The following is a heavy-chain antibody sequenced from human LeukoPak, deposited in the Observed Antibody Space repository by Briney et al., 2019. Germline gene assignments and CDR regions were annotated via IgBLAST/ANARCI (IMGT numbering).Heavy chain of an antibody. CDR3: ARDKDVGPTILVY. J-gene: IGHJ4*02. CDR1: GFTFSDYY. CDR2: ISNSGITI. D-gene: IGHD1-26*01. Sequence: GGSLRLSCAASGFTFSDYYMSWMRQAPGKGLEWVSYISNSGITIHYADSVRGRFTISRDNAKNSLYLQMNSLRAEDTAVYYCARDKDVGPTILVYWGQGTLVTVSS. V-gene: IGHV3-11*01.